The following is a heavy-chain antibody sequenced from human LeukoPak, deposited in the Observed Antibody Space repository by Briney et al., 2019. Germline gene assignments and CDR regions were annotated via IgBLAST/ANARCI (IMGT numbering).Heavy chain of an antibody. CDR2: MNPNSGNT. J-gene: IGHJ6*03. D-gene: IGHD3-10*01. Sequence: GASVKVSCKASGYTFTSYGISWVRQATGQGLEWMGWMNPNSGNTGYAQKFQGRVTMTRNTSISTAYMELSSLRSEDTAVYYCARARDLTYYYGSGSPQGYYYMDVWGKGTTVTISS. CDR1: GYTFTSYG. CDR3: ARARDLTYYYGSGSPQGYYYMDV. V-gene: IGHV1-8*02.